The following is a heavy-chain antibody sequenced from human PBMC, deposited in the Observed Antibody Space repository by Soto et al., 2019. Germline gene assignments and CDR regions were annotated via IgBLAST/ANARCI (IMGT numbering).Heavy chain of an antibody. CDR2: ISYDGSNK. D-gene: IGHD1-7*01. CDR1: GFTFSSYG. V-gene: IGHV3-30*03. Sequence: GGSLRLSCAASGFTFSSYGMHWVRQAPGKGLEWVAVISYDGSNKYYADSVKGRFTISRDNSKNTLYLQMNSLRAEDTAVYYCEGWNYGYYYGMDVWGQGTTVTVSS. CDR3: EGWNYGYYYGMDV. J-gene: IGHJ6*02.